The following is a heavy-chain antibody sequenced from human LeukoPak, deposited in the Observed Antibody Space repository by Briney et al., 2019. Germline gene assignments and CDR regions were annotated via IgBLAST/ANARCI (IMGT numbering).Heavy chain of an antibody. V-gene: IGHV1-69*13. CDR3: AREASWFGFDP. J-gene: IGHJ5*02. Sequence: ASVKVSCTASGGTFSSYAISWVRQAPGQGLEWMGGIIPIFGTANYAQTFQGRVTITADESTSTAYMELSSLRSEDMAVYYCAREASWFGFDPWGQGTLVTVSS. CDR2: IIPIFGTA. D-gene: IGHD3-10*01. CDR1: GGTFSSYA.